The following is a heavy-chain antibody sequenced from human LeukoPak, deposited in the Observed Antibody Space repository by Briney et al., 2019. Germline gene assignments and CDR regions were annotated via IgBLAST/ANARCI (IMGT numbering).Heavy chain of an antibody. D-gene: IGHD3-22*01. J-gene: IGHJ6*02. CDR3: AGTMIVPDYYYGMDV. V-gene: IGHV1-24*01. CDR2: FDPEDGET. Sequence: ASVKVSCKVSGYTLTELSMHWVRQAPGKGLEWMGGFDPEDGETIYAQKFQGRVTMTEDASTDTAYMELSSLRSEDTAVYYCAGTMIVPDYYYGMDVWGQGTTVTVSS. CDR1: GYTLTELS.